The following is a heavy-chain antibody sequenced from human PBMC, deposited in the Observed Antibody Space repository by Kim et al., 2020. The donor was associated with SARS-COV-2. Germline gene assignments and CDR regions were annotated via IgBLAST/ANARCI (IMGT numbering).Heavy chain of an antibody. J-gene: IGHJ6*02. CDR1: GGSISSGDYY. CDR2: IYYSGST. V-gene: IGHV4-30-4*01. D-gene: IGHD3-3*01. CDR3: ARVVFGVVKARETYYYYGMDV. Sequence: SETLSLTCTVSGGSISSGDYYWSWIRQPPGKGLEWIGYIYYSGSTYYNPSLKSRVTISVDTSKNQFSLKLSSVTAADTAVYYCARVVFGVVKARETYYYYGMDVWGQGTTVTVSS.